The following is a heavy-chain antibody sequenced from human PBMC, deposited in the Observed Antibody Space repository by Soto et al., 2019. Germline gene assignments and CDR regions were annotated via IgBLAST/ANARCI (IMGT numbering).Heavy chain of an antibody. V-gene: IGHV1-18*01. D-gene: IGHD4-17*01. CDR2: ISAYNGNT. J-gene: IGHJ3*02. CDR1: GYTFTSYG. Sequence: QVQLVQSGAEVKKPGASVKVSCKASGYTFTSYGISWVRQAPGQGLEWMGWISAYNGNTNYAQKLQGRVTMTTDTSTSTAYMELRSLRSDDTAVYYCARFEPGMTTVTLVAFDIWGQGTMVTVSS. CDR3: ARFEPGMTTVTLVAFDI.